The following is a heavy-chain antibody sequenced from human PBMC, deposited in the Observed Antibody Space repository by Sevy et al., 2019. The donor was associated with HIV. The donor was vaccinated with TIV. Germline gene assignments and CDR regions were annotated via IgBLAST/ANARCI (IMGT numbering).Heavy chain of an antibody. D-gene: IGHD2-21*02. V-gene: IGHV1-18*01. J-gene: IGHJ5*02. CDR2: ISAYNGNT. CDR1: GYTFTSYG. Sequence: ASVKVSCKASGYTFTSYGISWVRQAPGQGLAWMGWISAYNGNTNYAQKLQGRVTMTTDTSTSTAYMELRSLRSDDTAVYYCARDAGVVVTAKDNWFDPWGQGTLVTVSS. CDR3: ARDAGVVVTAKDNWFDP.